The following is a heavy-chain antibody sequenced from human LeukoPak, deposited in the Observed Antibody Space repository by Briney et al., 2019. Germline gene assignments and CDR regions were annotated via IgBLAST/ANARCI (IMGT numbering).Heavy chain of an antibody. CDR1: GGTFSSYA. D-gene: IGHD5-12*01. J-gene: IGHJ4*02. CDR2: IIPIFGTA. Sequence: SVRVSCKASGGTFSSYAISWVRQAPGQGLEWMGGIIPIFGTANYAQKFQGRVTITADESTSTAYMELSSLRSEDTAVYYCAREGSGYESYFDYWGQGTLVTVSS. CDR3: AREGSGYESYFDY. V-gene: IGHV1-69*01.